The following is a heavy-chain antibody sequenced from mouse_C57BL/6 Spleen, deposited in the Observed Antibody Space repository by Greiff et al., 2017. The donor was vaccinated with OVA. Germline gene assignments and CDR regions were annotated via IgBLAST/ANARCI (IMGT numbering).Heavy chain of an antibody. J-gene: IGHJ2*01. Sequence: QVQLQQSGPELVKPGASVKISCKASGYAFSSSWMNWVKQRPGKGLEWIGRIYPGDGDTNYNGKFKGKATLTADKSSSTAYMQLSSLTSEDSAVYCCARNDYGSSSLDYWGQGTTLTVSS. V-gene: IGHV1-82*01. CDR3: ARNDYGSSSLDY. D-gene: IGHD1-1*01. CDR2: IYPGDGDT. CDR1: GYAFSSSW.